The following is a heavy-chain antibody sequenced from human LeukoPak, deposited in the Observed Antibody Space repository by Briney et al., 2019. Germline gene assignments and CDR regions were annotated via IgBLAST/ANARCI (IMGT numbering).Heavy chain of an antibody. V-gene: IGHV1-2*02. Sequence: ASVKVSCKASGYTFTGYYMRWVRQAPGQGLEWMGSINPNSGGTNYAQKFQGRVTMTRDTSISTAYMELSRLRSDDTAVYYCASSLAGLSVAGSSCDYWGQGTLVTVSS. CDR3: ASSLAGLSVAGSSCDY. CDR1: GYTFTGYY. J-gene: IGHJ4*02. D-gene: IGHD6-19*01. CDR2: INPNSGGT.